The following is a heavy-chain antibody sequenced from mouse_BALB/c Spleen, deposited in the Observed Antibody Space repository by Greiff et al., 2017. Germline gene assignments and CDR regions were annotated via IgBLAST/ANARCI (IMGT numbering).Heavy chain of an antibody. V-gene: IGHV2-9*02. CDR3: ARGPIYYGYGYAMDY. J-gene: IGHJ4*01. Sequence: QVTLKESGPGLVAPSQSLSITCTVSGFSLTSYGVHWVRQPPGKGLEWLGVIWAGGSTNYNSALMSRLSISKDNSKSQVFLKMNSLQTDDTAMYYCARGPIYYGYGYAMDYWGQGTSVTVSS. CDR1: GFSLTSYG. D-gene: IGHD2-2*01. CDR2: IWAGGST.